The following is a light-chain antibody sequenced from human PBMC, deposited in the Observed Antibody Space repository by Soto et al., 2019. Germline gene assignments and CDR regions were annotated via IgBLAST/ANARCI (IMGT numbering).Light chain of an antibody. CDR1: QDISND. CDR2: GAS. V-gene: IGKV1-27*01. Sequence: DIQMTQSPSSLSASVGDRVTITCRASQDISNDLAWYQQKPGKVPDLLIYGASTLISGVPPRFSGSGSGTDFALTISSLQPEDFATYYCQTYNSAPRTFGQGTKVEIK. CDR3: QTYNSAPRT. J-gene: IGKJ1*01.